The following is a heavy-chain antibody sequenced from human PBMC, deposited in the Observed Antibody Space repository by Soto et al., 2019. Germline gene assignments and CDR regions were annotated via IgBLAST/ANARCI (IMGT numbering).Heavy chain of an antibody. V-gene: IGHV1-2*02. CDR2: INPNSGGT. CDR3: ATGLGYCSGGSCEEDY. J-gene: IGHJ4*02. CDR1: GYTFTGYY. D-gene: IGHD2-15*01. Sequence: ASVKVSCKASGYTFTGYYMHWVRQAPGQGLEWMGWINPNSGGTNYAQKFQGRVTMTRGTSISTAYMELSRLRSDDTAVYYCATGLGYCSGGSCEEDYWGQGTLVTVSS.